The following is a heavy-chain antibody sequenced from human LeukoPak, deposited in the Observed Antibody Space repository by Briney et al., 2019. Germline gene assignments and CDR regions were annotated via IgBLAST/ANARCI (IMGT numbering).Heavy chain of an antibody. V-gene: IGHV4-4*07. CDR3: ARAPSGCGGTCAFDS. J-gene: IGHJ4*02. CDR2: MHADGDS. D-gene: IGHD2-15*01. Sequence: SETLSLTCTVSGDSISGYFWSWIRQPAGKGLEWIGRMHADGDSNYNPSFKSRITLSLDTPENQFSLKLTSVTAADTAVYFCARAPSGCGGTCAFDSWGQGTLVTVSA. CDR1: GDSISGYF.